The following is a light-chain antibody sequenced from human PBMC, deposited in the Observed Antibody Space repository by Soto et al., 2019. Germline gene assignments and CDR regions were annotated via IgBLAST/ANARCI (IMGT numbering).Light chain of an antibody. CDR1: SSNIGAGYD. Sequence: QSVLTQPPSVSGAPGQRVTVSCSGTSSNIGAGYDVHWYQQFPGTAPKLLIYGDNNRPSGGPDRFSGSKSGTSASLAITGLQAEDEADYYCQSYDSRLSAHVFGTGTKVTVL. V-gene: IGLV1-40*01. CDR2: GDN. J-gene: IGLJ1*01. CDR3: QSYDSRLSAHV.